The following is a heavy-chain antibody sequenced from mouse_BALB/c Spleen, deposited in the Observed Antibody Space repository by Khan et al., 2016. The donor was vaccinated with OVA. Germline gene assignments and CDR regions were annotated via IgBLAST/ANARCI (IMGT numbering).Heavy chain of an antibody. D-gene: IGHD2-2*01. CDR1: GYTFSSYW. CDR3: ARGGYGGFAF. J-gene: IGHJ3*01. CDR2: IFPGSVSI. Sequence: QVQLQQSGGDLMKPGASVKISCKATGYTFSSYWIEWVKQRPGHGLEWIGQIFPGSVSITYNEKFKGKATFTADTSSNTAYMQLSSLTSEDSDVYYGARGGYGGFAFWGQGTLVTVSA. V-gene: IGHV1-9*01.